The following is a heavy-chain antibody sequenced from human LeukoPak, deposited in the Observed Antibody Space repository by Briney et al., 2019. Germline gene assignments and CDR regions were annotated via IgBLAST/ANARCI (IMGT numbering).Heavy chain of an antibody. CDR2: ISTSSSYI. Sequence: GRSLRLSCAASGFTFSSYSMNWVRQAPGKGLEWVSFISTSSSYIHNADSVKGRFTISRDNAENSLYLQMNSLRAEDTAVYYCARDLSGVTGYTYGRGIDYWGQGTLVTVSS. CDR1: GFTFSSYS. J-gene: IGHJ4*02. V-gene: IGHV3-21*01. D-gene: IGHD5-18*01. CDR3: ARDLSGVTGYTYGRGIDY.